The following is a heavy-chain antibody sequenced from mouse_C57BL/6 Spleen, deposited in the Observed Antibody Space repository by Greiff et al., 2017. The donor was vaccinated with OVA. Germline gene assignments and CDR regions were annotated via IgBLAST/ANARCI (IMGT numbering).Heavy chain of an antibody. CDR1: GYTFTSYW. D-gene: IGHD2-3*01. V-gene: IGHV1-53*01. CDR3: ARSAAGYDGYFSFAY. Sequence: QVQLQQPGTELVKPGASVKLSCKASGYTFTSYWMHWVKQRPGQGLEWIGNINPSNGGTNYNEKFKSKATLTVDKSSSTAYMQLSSLTSEDSAVYYCARSAAGYDGYFSFAYWGQGTLVTVSA. CDR2: INPSNGGT. J-gene: IGHJ3*01.